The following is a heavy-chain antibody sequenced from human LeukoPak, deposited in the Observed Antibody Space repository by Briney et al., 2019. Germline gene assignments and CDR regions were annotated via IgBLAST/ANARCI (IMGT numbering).Heavy chain of an antibody. Sequence: GASVKVSCKASGYIFTNYYIHWVRQAPGQGLEWMGLINPNGGSTNYAQKFQGRVTMTRDTSTSTVYMELSSLRSGDTAVYYCARFAVHRRLAVAGQFGLDYWGQGTLVTVSS. CDR1: GYIFTNYY. V-gene: IGHV1-46*01. J-gene: IGHJ4*02. CDR3: ARFAVHRRLAVAGQFGLDY. D-gene: IGHD6-19*01. CDR2: INPNGGST.